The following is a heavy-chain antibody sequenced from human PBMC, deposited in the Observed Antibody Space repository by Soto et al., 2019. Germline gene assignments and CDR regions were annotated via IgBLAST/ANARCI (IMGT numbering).Heavy chain of an antibody. Sequence: GASVKVSWKASGDAFSSYAISWVRQAPEQGLEWMGGIRPILGTANYAQKFQGRVTITADESTSTADMELSSLRSEDTAVYYCAVLGGSTHYYYYGMDVWVQGTTVTVSS. CDR1: GDAFSSYA. V-gene: IGHV1-69*13. J-gene: IGHJ6*02. D-gene: IGHD3-16*01. CDR3: AVLGGSTHYYYYGMDV. CDR2: IRPILGTA.